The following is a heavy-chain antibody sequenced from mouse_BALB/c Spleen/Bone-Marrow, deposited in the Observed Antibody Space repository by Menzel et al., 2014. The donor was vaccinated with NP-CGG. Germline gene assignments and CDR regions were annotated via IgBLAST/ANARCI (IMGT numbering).Heavy chain of an antibody. J-gene: IGHJ2*01. Sequence: EVQLQQSGTVLARPGAAVKMSCKASGYTFSNYWMHWVKQRPGQGLEWIGTIYPGNSDTTYNQKFKGKAKLTAVTSTSTAYMELSSLTNKDSAVYYCTTLARNNFDYWGQGTTLTVSS. V-gene: IGHV1-5*01. CDR2: IYPGNSDT. CDR3: TTLARNNFDY. CDR1: GYTFSNYW.